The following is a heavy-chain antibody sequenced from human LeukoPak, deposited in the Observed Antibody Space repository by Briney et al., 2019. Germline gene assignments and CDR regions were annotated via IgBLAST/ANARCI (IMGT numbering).Heavy chain of an antibody. CDR2: IRYDGTNT. Sequence: GGSLRLSCTASGFTFSSYAMHWVRQAPGKGLEWLAFIRYDGTNTHYADSVKGRFTISRDNSENTLYLQMNSLTIEDTAVYYCAKLAELVVTNNWFDPWGQGTLVTVSS. CDR1: GFTFSSYA. D-gene: IGHD2-15*01. CDR3: AKLAELVVTNNWFDP. J-gene: IGHJ5*02. V-gene: IGHV3-30*02.